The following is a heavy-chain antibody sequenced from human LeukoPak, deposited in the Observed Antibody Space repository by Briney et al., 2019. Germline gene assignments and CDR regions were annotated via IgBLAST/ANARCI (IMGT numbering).Heavy chain of an antibody. J-gene: IGHJ4*02. CDR3: ARDRGGKGSAIFY. V-gene: IGHV1-18*01. CDR1: GYNFPSYG. CDR2: IRPHTGET. Sequence: ASVKVSCKASGYNFPSYGINWVRQAPGQGLEWMGWIRPHTGETNSAQRFQDRVTMTTATSTTTAYMELRSLRFDATAVYYCARDRGGKGSAIFYWGQGSLVTVSS. D-gene: IGHD2-2*01.